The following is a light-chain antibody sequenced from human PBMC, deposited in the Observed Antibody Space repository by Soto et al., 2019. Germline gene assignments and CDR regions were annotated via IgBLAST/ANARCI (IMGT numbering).Light chain of an antibody. Sequence: QPVLTQPRSVSGAPGQRVTISCTGSSSNIGAGYDVHWYQQLPGTAPKLLIYGNSNRPSGVPDRFSGSKSGTSASLAITGLQAEDEADYYCQSYDSSLSHAVFGGGTKLTVL. CDR2: GNS. J-gene: IGLJ2*01. CDR3: QSYDSSLSHAV. V-gene: IGLV1-40*01. CDR1: SSNIGAGYD.